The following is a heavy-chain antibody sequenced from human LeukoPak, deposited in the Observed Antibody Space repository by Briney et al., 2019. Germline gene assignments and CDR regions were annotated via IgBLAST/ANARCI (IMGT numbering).Heavy chain of an antibody. D-gene: IGHD2-2*01. V-gene: IGHV3-23*01. J-gene: IGHJ4*02. CDR1: AFRVSDYY. Sequence: PGGSLRLSPAVSAFRVSDYYMSSVRHAPGKGLEWVSAISGSGGSTDYADSVKGRFTISRDNSKITLFLQTNSLRAEDTAVYYCADGVVPAAIASYWGQGTLVTVSS. CDR2: ISGSGGST. CDR3: ADGVVPAAIASY.